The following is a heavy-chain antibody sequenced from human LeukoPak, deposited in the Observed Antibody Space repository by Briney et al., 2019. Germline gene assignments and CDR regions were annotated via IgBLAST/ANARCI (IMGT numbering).Heavy chain of an antibody. CDR2: IHYSGST. Sequence: SETLSLTCTVSGGSVSDTYYYWAWIRQPPGKGLEWIGTIHYSGSTYYNPSLKSQATISPGTSRNYYSLNLTSVTAADTALYYCAKGDFYYMDVWGRGTTATVPS. CDR3: AKGDFYYMDV. V-gene: IGHV4-39*07. J-gene: IGHJ6*03. CDR1: GGSVSDTYYY.